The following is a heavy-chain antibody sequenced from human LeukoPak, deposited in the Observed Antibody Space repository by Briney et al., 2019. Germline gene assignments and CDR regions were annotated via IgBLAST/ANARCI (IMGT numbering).Heavy chain of an antibody. D-gene: IGHD3-16*02. CDR3: AKSPIVSYGMDV. CDR1: GFTFSSYA. V-gene: IGHV3-23*01. J-gene: IGHJ6*02. CDR2: ISGSGGST. Sequence: GGSLRLSCAASGFTFSSYAMSWVRQAPGKGLEWVSAISGSGGSTYYADSVKGRFTISRDNSKNTLYLQMNSLRAEDTAVCYCAKSPIVSYGMDVWGQGTTVTVSS.